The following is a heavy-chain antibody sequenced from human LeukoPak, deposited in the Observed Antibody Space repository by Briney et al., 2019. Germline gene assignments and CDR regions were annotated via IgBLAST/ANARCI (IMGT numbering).Heavy chain of an antibody. D-gene: IGHD3-22*01. Sequence: SETLSLTCTVYPYSMSSNYYGGGRRQATGKVLELIGTIYHSATTSYPPSLKTRVTISVDTSKNQFSLKLTSVTAADTAVYYCARSSGYISYWGQGTLVTVSS. CDR1: PYSMSSNYY. CDR2: IYHSATT. V-gene: IGHV4-38-2*02. J-gene: IGHJ4*02. CDR3: ARSSGYISY.